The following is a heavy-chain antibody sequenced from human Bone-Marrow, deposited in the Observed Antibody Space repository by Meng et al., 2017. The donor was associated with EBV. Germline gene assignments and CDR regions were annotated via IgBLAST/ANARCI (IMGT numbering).Heavy chain of an antibody. Sequence: QVQLVQSGAVVKKPGSLWKVSCKASGGTFSSYAISLVRQAPGQGLEWMGGIIPIFGTANYAPNYQDRVTITADESTSTAYMELNSLTTEDTAIYYCARESGRGYTPDFWGQGTLVTVSS. D-gene: IGHD3-10*01. CDR2: IIPIFGTA. V-gene: IGHV1-69*01. J-gene: IGHJ4*02. CDR3: ARESGRGYTPDF. CDR1: GGTFSSYA.